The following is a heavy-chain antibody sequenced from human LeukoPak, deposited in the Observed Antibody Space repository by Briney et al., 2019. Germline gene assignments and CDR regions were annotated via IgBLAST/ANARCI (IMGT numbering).Heavy chain of an antibody. CDR2: INPNSGGT. D-gene: IGHD1-14*01. V-gene: IGHV1-2*02. Sequence: ASVKVSCKASGYILSGYYMHWVRQAPGQGLEGMGWINPNSGGTNYAQKFQGRVTMTRDTSISTAYMDLSRLRSDDTAVYYCARVSPRHYYYMDVWGKGTTVTVSS. CDR1: GYILSGYY. J-gene: IGHJ6*03. CDR3: ARVSPRHYYYMDV.